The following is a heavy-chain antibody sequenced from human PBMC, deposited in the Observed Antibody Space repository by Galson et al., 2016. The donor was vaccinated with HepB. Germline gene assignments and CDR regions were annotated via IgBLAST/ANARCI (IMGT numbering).Heavy chain of an antibody. CDR3: ARPRRWPQYYYGLDV. CDR1: GFTFSTYA. J-gene: IGHJ6*02. V-gene: IGHV3-30-3*01. Sequence: SLRLSCAASGFTFSTYAMHWVRQAPGKGLEWVAVISYDGSHKHYRDSVKGRFTISRDNSKNTLYQQMNSLRREDTAVYYCARPRRWPQYYYGLDVWGQGTTVTVSS. CDR2: ISYDGSHK. D-gene: IGHD5-24*01.